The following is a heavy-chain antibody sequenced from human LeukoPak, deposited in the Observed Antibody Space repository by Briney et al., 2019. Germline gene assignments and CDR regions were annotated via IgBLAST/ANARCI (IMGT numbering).Heavy chain of an antibody. V-gene: IGHV4-31*03. CDR3: ARGNPQWELPARFDY. Sequence: SETLSLTCTVSGGSISSSSYYWSWIRQHPGKGLEWIGYIYYSGSTYYNPSLKSRVTISVDTSKNQFSLKLSSVTAADTAVYYCARGNPQWELPARFDYWGQGALVTVSS. CDR1: GGSISSSSYY. J-gene: IGHJ4*02. CDR2: IYYSGST. D-gene: IGHD1-26*01.